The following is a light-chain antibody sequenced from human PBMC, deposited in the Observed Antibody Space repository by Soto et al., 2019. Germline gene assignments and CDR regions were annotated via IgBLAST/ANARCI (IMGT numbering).Light chain of an antibody. V-gene: IGKV1-5*01. CDR1: QSISSW. CDR3: QPYNRYWT. J-gene: IGKJ1*01. Sequence: DLQMTQSPSTLSASVGDRVTITGRASQSISSWLAWYQQKPGKAPKLLIYDASSLESGVPSRFSGSGSGTEFTLTISSLQPDEFATYYGQPYNRYWTSAQGIKVDI. CDR2: DAS.